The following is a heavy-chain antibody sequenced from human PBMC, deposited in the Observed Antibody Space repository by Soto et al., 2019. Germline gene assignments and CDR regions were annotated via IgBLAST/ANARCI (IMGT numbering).Heavy chain of an antibody. CDR1: GGSISSHY. V-gene: IGHV4-59*11. CDR3: ARDRCSGGSCWSAFDI. J-gene: IGHJ3*02. CDR2: IYYSGST. D-gene: IGHD2-15*01. Sequence: SETLSLTCTVSGGSISSHYWSWIRQPPGKGLEWIGYIYYSGSTNYNPSLKSRVTISVDTSKNQFSLKLSSVTAADTAVYYCARDRCSGGSCWSAFDIWGQGTMVTVSS.